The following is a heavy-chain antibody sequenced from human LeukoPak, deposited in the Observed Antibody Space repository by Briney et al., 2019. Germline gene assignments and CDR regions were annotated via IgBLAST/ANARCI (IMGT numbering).Heavy chain of an antibody. J-gene: IGHJ4*02. CDR1: GGSISSYY. CDR3: ARTQARLLHDY. Sequence: SETLSLTCTASGGSISSYYWSWIRQPPGKGLEWIGYISYSGSTSYNPSLKSRVTISVDTSKNQFSLKLSSVTAADTAVYYCARTQARLLHDYWGQGTLVTVSS. D-gene: IGHD2-15*01. CDR2: ISYSGST. V-gene: IGHV4-59*01.